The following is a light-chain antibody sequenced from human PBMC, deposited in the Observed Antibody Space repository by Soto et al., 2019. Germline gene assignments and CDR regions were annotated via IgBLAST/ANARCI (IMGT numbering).Light chain of an antibody. V-gene: IGKV1-5*03. CDR3: QPYNSYSRT. J-gene: IGKJ1*01. CDR2: KAS. Sequence: DIQMTQSPSSVSAPVGDTVTITCRASQAVSTWLAWYQHKPGKAPKLLIFKASTLETGVPSRFSGSGSETEFTLTISSLQPDDSATYYCQPYNSYSRTFGQGTKVDIK. CDR1: QAVSTW.